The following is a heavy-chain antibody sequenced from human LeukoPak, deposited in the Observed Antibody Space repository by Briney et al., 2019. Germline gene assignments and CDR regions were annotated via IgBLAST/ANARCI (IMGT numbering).Heavy chain of an antibody. Sequence: SETLSLTCTVSGGSISSYYWSWIRQPPGKGLEWIGYIYYSGSTNYNPSLKSRVTISVDTSKNQFSLKLSSVTAADTAVYYCATSRAELWGRGTLVTVSS. D-gene: IGHD2-2*01. CDR3: ATSRAEL. V-gene: IGHV4-59*01. CDR1: GGSISSYY. CDR2: IYYSGST. J-gene: IGHJ2*01.